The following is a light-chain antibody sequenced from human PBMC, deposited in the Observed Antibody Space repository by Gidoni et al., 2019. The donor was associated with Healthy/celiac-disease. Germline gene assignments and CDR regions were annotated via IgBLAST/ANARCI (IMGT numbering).Light chain of an antibody. V-gene: IGKV1-8*01. J-gene: IGKJ3*01. CDR1: QGISSY. CDR2: AAS. CDR3: QQYYSYPLIT. Sequence: AIRLTQSPSSFSASTGDRVTFTCRASQGISSYLAWYQQKPGKAPKLLIYAASTLQSGVPSRFSGSGSGTDFTLTISCLQSEDFATYYCQQYYSYPLITFGPGTKVDIK.